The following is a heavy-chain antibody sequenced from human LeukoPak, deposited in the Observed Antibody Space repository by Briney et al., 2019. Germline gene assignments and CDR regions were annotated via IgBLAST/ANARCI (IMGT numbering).Heavy chain of an antibody. V-gene: IGHV1-18*01. CDR3: ARDFCGSGNYYTDCFDP. J-gene: IGHJ5*02. D-gene: IGHD3-10*01. CDR2: VSSHKAEI. CDR1: GYTFTSCG. Sequence: ASVKVSCKASGYTFTSCGISWVRQAPGQGLEWMGCVSSHKAEIRYVQKFQGRVTMTTDTSTTTAYMELTSLRVDDTAVYYCARDFCGSGNYYTDCFDPWGQGTLVAVSS.